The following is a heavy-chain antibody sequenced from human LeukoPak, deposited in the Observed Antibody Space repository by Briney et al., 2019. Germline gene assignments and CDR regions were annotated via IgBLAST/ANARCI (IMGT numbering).Heavy chain of an antibody. V-gene: IGHV3-30*03. CDR3: ARGARGYCSGGSCYTYY. Sequence: GRSLRLSCAASGFTFSSYGMHWVRQAPGKGLEWVAVISYDGSNKYYADSVKGRFTISRDNSKNTLYLQMNSLRAEDTAVYYCARGARGYCSGGSCYTYYWGQGTLVTVSS. J-gene: IGHJ4*02. CDR1: GFTFSSYG. D-gene: IGHD2-15*01. CDR2: ISYDGSNK.